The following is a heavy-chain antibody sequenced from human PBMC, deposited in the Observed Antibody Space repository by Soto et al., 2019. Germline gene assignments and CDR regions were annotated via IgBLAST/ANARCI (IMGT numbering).Heavy chain of an antibody. Sequence: PSETLSLTCTVSGGSISSYYWSWIRQPPGKGLEWIGYIYYSGSTNYNPSLKSRVTISVDASKNQFSLKLSSVTAADTAVYYCARRAAAGTFYYYYMDVWGKGTTVTVYS. CDR1: GGSISSYY. D-gene: IGHD6-13*01. J-gene: IGHJ6*03. CDR3: ARRAAAGTFYYYYMDV. CDR2: IYYSGST. V-gene: IGHV4-59*01.